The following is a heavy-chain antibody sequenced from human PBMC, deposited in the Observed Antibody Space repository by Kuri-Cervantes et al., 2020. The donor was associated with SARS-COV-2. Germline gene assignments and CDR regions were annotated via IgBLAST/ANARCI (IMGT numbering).Heavy chain of an antibody. CDR2: IIPILGTA. V-gene: IGHV1-69*04. CDR1: GGTFSSYA. J-gene: IGHJ3*02. D-gene: IGHD6-13*01. Sequence: SVKVSCKASGGTFSSYAISWVRQAPGQGLEWMGRIIPILGTANYAQKLQGRVTMTTDTSTSTAYMELRSLRSDDTAVYYCATDIAAAGTGVYAFDIWGQGTMVTVSS. CDR3: ATDIAAAGTGVYAFDI.